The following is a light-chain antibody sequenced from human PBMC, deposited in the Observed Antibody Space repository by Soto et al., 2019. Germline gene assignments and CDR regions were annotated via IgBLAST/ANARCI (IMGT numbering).Light chain of an antibody. CDR1: SGYSNYK. V-gene: IGLV9-49*01. J-gene: IGLJ2*01. Sequence: QLVLTQPPSASASLGASVTRTCTPSSGYSNYKVDWYQQRPGKGPRFVMRVGTGGIVGSKGDGIPDRFSVLGSGLNRYLTIKNIQEEDESDYHCGADHGSGSNFVVFGGGTKLTVL. CDR2: VGTGGIVG. CDR3: GADHGSGSNFVV.